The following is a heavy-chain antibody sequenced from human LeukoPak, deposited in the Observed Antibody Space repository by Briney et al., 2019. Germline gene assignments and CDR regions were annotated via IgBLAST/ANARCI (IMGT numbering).Heavy chain of an antibody. CDR3: AREAGDCSSTSCYRRYYFDY. D-gene: IGHD2-2*01. CDR1: GGSISSYY. V-gene: IGHV4-4*07. J-gene: IGHJ4*02. Sequence: SETLSLTCTVSGGSISSYYWSWIRQPAGKGLEWIGRIYTSGSTNYNPSLKSRVTISVDTSKNQFSLKLSSVTAADTAVYYCAREAGDCSSTSCYRRYYFDYWGQGTLVTVSS. CDR2: IYTSGST.